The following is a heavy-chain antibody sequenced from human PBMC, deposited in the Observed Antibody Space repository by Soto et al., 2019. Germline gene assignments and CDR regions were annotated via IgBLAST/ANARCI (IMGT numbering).Heavy chain of an antibody. J-gene: IGHJ4*02. CDR1: GFTFSSYA. CDR3: ERVPRRVTPRPLDY. Sequence: EVQLLESGGGLVQPGGSLRLSCAASGFTFSSYAMSWVRQAPGKGLEWVSAISGSGGSTYYADSVKGRFTISRDNYKNALYLQMNSLRAEDTAVYYCERVPRRVTPRPLDYWGQGTLVTVSS. CDR2: ISGSGGST. D-gene: IGHD4-4*01. V-gene: IGHV3-23*01.